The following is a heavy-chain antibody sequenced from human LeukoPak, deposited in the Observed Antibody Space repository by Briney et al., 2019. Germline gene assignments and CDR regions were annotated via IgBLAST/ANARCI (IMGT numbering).Heavy chain of an antibody. CDR2: IYHGGST. D-gene: IGHD2-15*01. V-gene: IGHV4-4*02. CDR3: VSPRSGGPIPVGY. CDR1: GGSISSSNW. Sequence: SGTLSLTCAVSGGSISSSNWWSWVRQPPGKGLEWIGEIYHGGSTNYNPSLKSRVTISVDKSKNQFSLMLSSVTAADTAVYYCVSPRSGGPIPVGYWGQGTLVTVSS. J-gene: IGHJ4*02.